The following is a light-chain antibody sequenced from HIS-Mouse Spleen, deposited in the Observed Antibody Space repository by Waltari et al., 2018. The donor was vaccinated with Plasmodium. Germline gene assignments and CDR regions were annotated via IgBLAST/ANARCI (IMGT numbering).Light chain of an antibody. CDR1: SSDVGGYDY. V-gene: IGLV2-14*03. CDR2: DVS. J-gene: IGLJ1*01. CDR3: SSYTSSSTLNYV. Sequence: QSALTQPASVSGSPGQSLPISCTGTSSDVGGYDYVSWYQQHPGKAPKLMIYDVSTRPSGGSNRLAGAKSGNTGALTISGLQAEDEADYYCSSYTSSSTLNYVFGTGTKVTVL.